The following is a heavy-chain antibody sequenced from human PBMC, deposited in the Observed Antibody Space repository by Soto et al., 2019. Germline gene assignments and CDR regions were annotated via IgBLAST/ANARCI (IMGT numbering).Heavy chain of an antibody. CDR3: ARDSYDFWSGYYTLYYMDV. CDR2: INSDGSST. Sequence: GGSLRLSCAASGFTFSSYWMHWVRQAPGKGLVWVSRINSDGSSTSYADSVKGRFTISRDNAKNTLYLQMNSLRAEDTAVYYCARDSYDFWSGYYTLYYMDVWGKGTKVTVSS. D-gene: IGHD3-3*01. CDR1: GFTFSSYW. V-gene: IGHV3-74*01. J-gene: IGHJ6*03.